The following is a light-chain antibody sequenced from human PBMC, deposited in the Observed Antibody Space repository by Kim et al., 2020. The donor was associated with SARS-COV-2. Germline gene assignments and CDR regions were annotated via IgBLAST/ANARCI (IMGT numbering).Light chain of an antibody. V-gene: IGKV3-20*01. J-gene: IGKJ4*01. CDR1: QSVSSSY. CDR3: QQYGSSP. Sequence: SLSPGERATPSCRASQSVSSSYLAWYQQKPGQAPRLLIYGASSRATGIPDRFSGSGSGTDFTLTISRLEPEDFAVYYCQQYGSSPFGGGTKVDIK. CDR2: GAS.